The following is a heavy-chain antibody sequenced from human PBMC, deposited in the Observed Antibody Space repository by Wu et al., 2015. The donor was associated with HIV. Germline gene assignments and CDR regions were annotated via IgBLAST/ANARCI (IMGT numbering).Heavy chain of an antibody. CDR1: GYTFISYD. Sequence: QVQLVQSGAEVKEPGASVKVSCKTSGYTFISYDINWVRQATGQGLEWMGWMNPNSGSAVSVQKFQGRVTFTRNTSTRTAYMELSDLRSEDTAVYYCARARNSYFDMDVWGKGTNGH. CDR3: ARARNSYFDMDV. V-gene: IGHV1-8*01. CDR2: MNPNSGSA. J-gene: IGHJ6*03.